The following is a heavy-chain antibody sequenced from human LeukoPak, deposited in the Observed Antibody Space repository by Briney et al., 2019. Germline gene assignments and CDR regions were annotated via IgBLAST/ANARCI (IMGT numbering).Heavy chain of an antibody. Sequence: TGGSLRLSCAASGFTFDDYGMSWVRQAPGKGLEWVSGINWNGGSTGYADSVKGRFTISRDNAKNSLYLQMNSLRAEDTALYYCARLMTTVVNGAFDIWGQGTMVTVSS. J-gene: IGHJ3*02. V-gene: IGHV3-20*04. CDR2: INWNGGST. D-gene: IGHD4-23*01. CDR1: GFTFDDYG. CDR3: ARLMTTVVNGAFDI.